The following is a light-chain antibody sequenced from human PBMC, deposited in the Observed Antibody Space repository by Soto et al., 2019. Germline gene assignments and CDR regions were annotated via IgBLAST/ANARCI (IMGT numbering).Light chain of an antibody. CDR2: AAS. V-gene: IGKV1-39*01. CDR3: QQSYWTPYN. CDR1: QSINSY. Sequence: DIQMTQSPSSLSASLGDRVTITCRASQSINSYLNCYQQKPGKAPKLLIYAASNMQGGVPSRFSGRGSGTDFTLTISSLEPEDFAPYYCQQSYWTPYNFGQGTRLEIK. J-gene: IGKJ2*01.